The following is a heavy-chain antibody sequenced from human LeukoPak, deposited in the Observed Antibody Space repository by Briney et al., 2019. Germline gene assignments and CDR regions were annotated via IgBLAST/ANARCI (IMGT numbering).Heavy chain of an antibody. D-gene: IGHD1-26*01. V-gene: IGHV1-69*06. Sequence: SVKVSCKAFGYTFTRKYMHWVRQAPGQGLEWMGGIIPIFGTANYAQKFQGRVTITADKSTSTAYMELSSLRSEDTAVYYCALEESGSYLLENYWGQGTLVTVSS. CDR2: IIPIFGTA. J-gene: IGHJ4*02. CDR3: ALEESGSYLLENY. CDR1: GYTFTRKY.